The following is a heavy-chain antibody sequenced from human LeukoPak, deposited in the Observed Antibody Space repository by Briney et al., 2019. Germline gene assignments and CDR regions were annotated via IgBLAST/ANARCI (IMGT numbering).Heavy chain of an antibody. CDR3: ARQSRGAAAGNDY. Sequence: PETLSLTCTVSGGSISSYYWSWIRQPPGKGLEWIGYIYYTGSTNYNPSLKSRVTISVDTSKSQFSLKLSSVTAADTAVYYCARQSRGAAAGNDYWGQGTLVTVSS. CDR1: GGSISSYY. V-gene: IGHV4-59*08. D-gene: IGHD6-13*01. J-gene: IGHJ4*02. CDR2: IYYTGST.